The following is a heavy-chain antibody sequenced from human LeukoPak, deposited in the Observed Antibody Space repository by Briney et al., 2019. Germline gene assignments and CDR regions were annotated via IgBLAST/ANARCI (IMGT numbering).Heavy chain of an antibody. CDR1: GFTFSSYG. J-gene: IGHJ4*02. CDR3: ARGGTSGYSSSLHFWGGNYYFDY. V-gene: IGHV3-23*01. D-gene: IGHD6-13*01. Sequence: GGTLRLSCAASGFTFSSYGMSWVRQAPGKGLEWVSAISGSGGSTYYADSVKGRFTISRDNSKNTLYLQMNSLRAEDTAVYYCARGGTSGYSSSLHFWGGNYYFDYWGQGTLVTVSS. CDR2: ISGSGGST.